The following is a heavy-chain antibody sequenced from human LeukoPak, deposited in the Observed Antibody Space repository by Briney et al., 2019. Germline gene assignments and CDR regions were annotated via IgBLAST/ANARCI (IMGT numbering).Heavy chain of an antibody. D-gene: IGHD2-15*01. V-gene: IGHV3-30*04. Sequence: QAGGSLRLSCAASGFTFSSYAMHWVRQAPGKGLEWVAVISYDGSNKYYADSVKGRFTISRDNSKDTLYLQMNSLRPEDTAVYYCARGADGVSSNSRGWFDPWGQGTLVTVSS. CDR2: ISYDGSNK. CDR3: ARGADGVSSNSRGWFDP. CDR1: GFTFSSYA. J-gene: IGHJ5*02.